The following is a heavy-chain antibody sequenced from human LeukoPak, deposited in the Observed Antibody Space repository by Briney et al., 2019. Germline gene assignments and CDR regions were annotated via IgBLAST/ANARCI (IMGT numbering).Heavy chain of an antibody. Sequence: GRSLRLSCAASGFTVSNNYMSWVRQAPGKVLEWVSLIYSGGTTYYADSVKGRFTISRDNSKNTLYVQMNSLRGEDTAVYYCAKFSAISVSLGRPPNPFDYWGQGTLVTVSS. CDR3: AKFSAISVSLGRPPNPFDY. V-gene: IGHV3-53*01. CDR1: GFTVSNNY. D-gene: IGHD1-26*01. J-gene: IGHJ4*02. CDR2: IYSGGTT.